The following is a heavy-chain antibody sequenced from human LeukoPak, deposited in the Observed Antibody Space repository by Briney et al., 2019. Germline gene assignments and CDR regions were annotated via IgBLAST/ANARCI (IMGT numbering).Heavy chain of an antibody. CDR2: MYPGDSDT. Sequence: GDSLKISCKDSGYSFTTYWIGWVRQMPGKGLEWMGIMYPGDSDTRYSPSFQGQVTISADKSITTAYLQWSSLKASDTAMYYCVRSSYYSDISGYYYYFDYWGQGTLVTVSS. CDR3: VRSSYYSDISGYYYYFDY. J-gene: IGHJ4*02. V-gene: IGHV5-51*01. D-gene: IGHD3-22*01. CDR1: GYSFTTYW.